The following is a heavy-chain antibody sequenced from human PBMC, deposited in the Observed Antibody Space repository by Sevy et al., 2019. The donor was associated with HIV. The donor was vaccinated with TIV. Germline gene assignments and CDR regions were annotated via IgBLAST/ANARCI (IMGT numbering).Heavy chain of an antibody. CDR3: ARGPMGGRGGMDV. J-gene: IGHJ6*02. Sequence: GGSLRLSCAASGFTFSSYSINWVRRAPGKGLEWVSSICSNSAYIHYADSVKGRFIISRDNAKNSLYLQMNSLRAEDMAVYCCARGPMGGRGGMDVWGQGTTVTVSS. D-gene: IGHD3-10*01. V-gene: IGHV3-21*01. CDR2: ICSNSAYI. CDR1: GFTFSSYS.